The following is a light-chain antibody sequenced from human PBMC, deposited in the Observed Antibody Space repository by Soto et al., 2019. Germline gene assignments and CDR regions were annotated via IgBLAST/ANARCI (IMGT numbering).Light chain of an antibody. V-gene: IGLV1-44*01. J-gene: IGLJ1*01. CDR1: RSNIGSYT. CDR3: AAWDDSLNDYV. Sequence: QSVLTQPPSASGTPGQRVTISCSGSRSNIGSYTVNWYQQLPGTAPKLLIFSNHRRPSRVPDRFSGSKSGTSASLAISGLQSEDEADYFCAAWDDSLNDYVFGTGTKVTVL. CDR2: SNH.